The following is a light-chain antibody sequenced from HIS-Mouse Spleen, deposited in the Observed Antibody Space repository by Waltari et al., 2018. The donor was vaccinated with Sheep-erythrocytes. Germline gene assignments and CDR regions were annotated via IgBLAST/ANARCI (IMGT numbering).Light chain of an antibody. J-gene: IGKJ1*01. CDR3: QQYNNWPWT. Sequence: EIVMTQSPATLSVSPGERATLSCRASQSVSSNLAWYQQKPGQAPRLLIYGASTRATGIPARFSGSESGQEFTLTISGMQSEDFAVYYCQQYNNWPWTVGQGTKVEIK. CDR2: GAS. V-gene: IGKV3-15*01. CDR1: QSVSSN.